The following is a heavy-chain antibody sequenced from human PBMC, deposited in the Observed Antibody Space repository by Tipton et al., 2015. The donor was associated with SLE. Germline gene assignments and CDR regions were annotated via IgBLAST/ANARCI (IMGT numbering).Heavy chain of an antibody. CDR2: IYTSGST. Sequence: TLSLTCTVSGGSISSYYWSWIRQPPGKGLEWIGYIYTSGSTNYNPSLKSRVTISVDTSKNQFSLNLRSVTAADTAVYYCASSPFVYRGFNNPGNGIRYYFDYWGQGTLVTVSS. CDR1: GGSISSYY. D-gene: IGHD1-14*01. J-gene: IGHJ4*02. V-gene: IGHV4-4*09. CDR3: ASSPFVYRGFNNPGNGIRYYFDY.